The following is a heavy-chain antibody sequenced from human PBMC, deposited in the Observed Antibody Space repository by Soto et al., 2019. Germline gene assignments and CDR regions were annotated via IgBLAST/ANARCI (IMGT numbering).Heavy chain of an antibody. D-gene: IGHD3-10*01. Sequence: GSLRLSCAASGFTFSSYWMSWVRQAPGKGLEWVANIKQDGSEKYYVDSVKGRFTISRDNAKNSLYLQMNSLRAEDTAVYYCARTVHYYGSGSYYNATAFDIWGQGTMVTVSS. CDR2: IKQDGSEK. CDR3: ARTVHYYGSGSYYNATAFDI. J-gene: IGHJ3*02. CDR1: GFTFSSYW. V-gene: IGHV3-7*01.